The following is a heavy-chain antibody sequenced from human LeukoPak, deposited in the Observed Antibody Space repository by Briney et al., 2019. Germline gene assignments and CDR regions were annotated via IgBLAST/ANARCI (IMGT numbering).Heavy chain of an antibody. CDR1: GYTFTSYD. D-gene: IGHD3-3*01. Sequence: ASVKVSCTASGYTFTSYDINWVRQATGQGLEWMGWMNPNSGNTGYAQKFQGRVTMTRNTSISTAYMEPSSLRAEDTAVYYCARGGVGITIFGVLYYFDYWGQGTLVTVSS. J-gene: IGHJ4*02. V-gene: IGHV1-8*01. CDR3: ARGGVGITIFGVLYYFDY. CDR2: MNPNSGNT.